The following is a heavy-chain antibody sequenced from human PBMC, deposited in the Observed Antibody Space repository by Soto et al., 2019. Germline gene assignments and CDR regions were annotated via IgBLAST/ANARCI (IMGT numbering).Heavy chain of an antibody. D-gene: IGHD5-12*01. CDR3: ATDQIIAASPSVDY. Sequence: PGGSLRLSCAASGFTFSSYGMHWVRQAPGKGLEWVAVIWYDGSNKYYADSVKGRFTISRDNSKNTLYLQMNSLRAEDTAVYYCATDQIIAASPSVDYWGQGTLVTVSS. CDR2: IWYDGSNK. J-gene: IGHJ4*02. CDR1: GFTFSSYG. V-gene: IGHV3-33*01.